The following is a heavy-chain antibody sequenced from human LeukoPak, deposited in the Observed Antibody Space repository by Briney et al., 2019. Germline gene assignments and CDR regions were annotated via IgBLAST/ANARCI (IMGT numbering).Heavy chain of an antibody. CDR2: IRYDGSNK. V-gene: IGHV3-30*02. CDR3: AKDWYYYDSSGPNWFDP. CDR1: GFTFSSYG. D-gene: IGHD3-22*01. Sequence: GGSLRLSCAASGFTFSSYGMHWVRQAPGKGLEWVAFIRYDGSNKYYADSVKGRFTISRDNSKNTLYLQMNSLRAEDTAVYYCAKDWYYYDSSGPNWFDPWGQGTLVTVSS. J-gene: IGHJ5*02.